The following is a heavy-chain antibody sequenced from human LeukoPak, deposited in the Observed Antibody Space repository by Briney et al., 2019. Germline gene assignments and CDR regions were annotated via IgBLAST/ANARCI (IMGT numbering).Heavy chain of an antibody. J-gene: IGHJ4*02. Sequence: GGSLRLSCAASGFTVSSNYMSWGRQAPGKGLEGVSVIYSGGSTYYADSVKGRFTISRDNSKNTLYLQMNSLRAEDTAVYYCARLLWFGESNYFDYWGQGTLVTVSS. CDR3: ARLLWFGESNYFDY. CDR2: IYSGGST. D-gene: IGHD3-10*01. V-gene: IGHV3-53*01. CDR1: GFTVSSNY.